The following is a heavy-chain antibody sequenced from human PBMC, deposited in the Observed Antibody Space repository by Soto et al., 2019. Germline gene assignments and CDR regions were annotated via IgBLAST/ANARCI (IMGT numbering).Heavy chain of an antibody. D-gene: IGHD4-4*01. CDR3: ARDPAIYSGKFDYGLDV. Sequence: AGSLSLSCAFSGFTFSSYEMNWFRQAPVKGLEWVSYIGTSGKTIYYADSVRGRFTISRDNTKNSLYLQMNSLRAEDTAVYFCARDPAIYSGKFDYGLDVWGRGTTVTVSS. V-gene: IGHV3-48*03. CDR1: GFTFSSYE. CDR2: IGTSGKTI. J-gene: IGHJ6*02.